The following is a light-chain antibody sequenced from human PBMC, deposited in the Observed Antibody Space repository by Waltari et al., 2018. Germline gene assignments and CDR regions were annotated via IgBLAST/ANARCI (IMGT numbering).Light chain of an antibody. Sequence: DIQMTQSPSSLSASVGDRVTISCRASENVNNFLNWYQQKPGKAPKLLIYKTSTLQTGVPSRFSGSGFGTDYTFTISSLQSEDVATYYCQHAYATPFTFGPGTKLDI. J-gene: IGKJ3*01. CDR3: QHAYATPFT. CDR2: KTS. V-gene: IGKV1-39*01. CDR1: ENVNNF.